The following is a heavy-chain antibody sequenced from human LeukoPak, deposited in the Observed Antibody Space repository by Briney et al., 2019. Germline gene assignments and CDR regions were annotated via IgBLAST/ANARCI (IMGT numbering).Heavy chain of an antibody. D-gene: IGHD5-24*01. CDR1: GGTFSSYA. CDR2: IIPIFGTA. J-gene: IGHJ4*02. V-gene: IGHV1-69*05. Sequence: SVKVSCKASGGTFSSYAIGWVRQAPGQGLEWMGGIIPIFGTANYAQKFQGRVTITTDESTSTAYMELSSLRSEDTAVYYCASYPATAGGYNSDFDYWGQGTLVTVSS. CDR3: ASYPATAGGYNSDFDY.